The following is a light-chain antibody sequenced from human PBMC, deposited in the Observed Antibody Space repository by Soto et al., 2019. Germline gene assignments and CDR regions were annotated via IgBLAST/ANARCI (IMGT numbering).Light chain of an antibody. J-gene: IGLJ2*01. V-gene: IGLV2-14*01. Sequence: QSALTQPASVSGSPGQSITISCTRTSSDVGGYNYVSWYQQHPGKAPRLMIYDVTSRPSGVSHRFSGSKSGNTASLTISGLQAEDEADYYCTSYTSSNTLLFGGGTKLTVL. CDR2: DVT. CDR3: TSYTSSNTLL. CDR1: SSDVGGYNY.